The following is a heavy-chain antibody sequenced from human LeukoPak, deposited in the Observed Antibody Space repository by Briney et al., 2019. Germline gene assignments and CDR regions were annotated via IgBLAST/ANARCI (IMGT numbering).Heavy chain of an antibody. CDR3: ARAAYDSNGYTANHDS. Sequence: GGSLRLSCAASGFTVSSNYMSWVRQAPGKGLEWVSVLYSDGSTYYVDSVKGRFTISRDNSMNTLYLQMNNLRAEDTAVYYCARAAYDSNGYTANHDSWGQGTLVTVSS. V-gene: IGHV3-53*01. CDR1: GFTVSSNY. J-gene: IGHJ4*02. D-gene: IGHD3-22*01. CDR2: LYSDGST.